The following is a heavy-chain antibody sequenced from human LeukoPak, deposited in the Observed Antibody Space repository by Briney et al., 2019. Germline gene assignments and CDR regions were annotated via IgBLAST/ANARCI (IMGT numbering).Heavy chain of an antibody. D-gene: IGHD3-22*01. J-gene: IGHJ4*02. Sequence: GGSLRLSCAASGFTFSSYWMSWVRHSPGKGLEWVANIKQDGSENHYVDSVKGRLTISRDNAKNSLYLQMNSLKAEDAAVYYCARAGTYHDSSGFWNSSGQGTQVTVSS. CDR1: GFTFSSYW. V-gene: IGHV3-7*01. CDR3: ARAGTYHDSSGFWNS. CDR2: IKQDGSEN.